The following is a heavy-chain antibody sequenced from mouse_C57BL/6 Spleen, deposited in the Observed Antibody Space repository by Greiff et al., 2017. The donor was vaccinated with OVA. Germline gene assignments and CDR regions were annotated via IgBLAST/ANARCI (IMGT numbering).Heavy chain of an antibody. CDR2: LWSGGST. CDR1: GFSLTSYG. V-gene: IGHV2-2*01. J-gene: IGHJ2*01. CDR3: ARRGSSYDYFDY. Sequence: QVQLKESGPGLVQPSQSLSITCTVSGFSLTSYGVHWVRQSPGKGLEWLGVLWSGGSTDYNAAFISRLSISKDNSKSKVFFKMNSLQADDTAIYYCARRGSSYDYFDYWGQGTTLTVSS. D-gene: IGHD1-1*01.